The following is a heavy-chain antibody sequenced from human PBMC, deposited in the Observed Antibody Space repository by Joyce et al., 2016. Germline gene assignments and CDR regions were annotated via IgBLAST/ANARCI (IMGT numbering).Heavy chain of an antibody. J-gene: IGHJ3*02. D-gene: IGHD6-13*01. V-gene: IGHV3-30*04. Sequence: QEQLEESGGGVVQPGTSLRLSCTASGSIFSGYAMNWVRQAPGKGLECVAIISYDGPNKFDADSVRGRFTISRDNYKNTLFLQMNSLTIEDAGVYYCGRRSGIPAGRRPGAFDMWGQGTVVTVSS. CDR3: GRRSGIPAGRRPGAFDM. CDR1: GSIFSGYA. CDR2: ISYDGPNK.